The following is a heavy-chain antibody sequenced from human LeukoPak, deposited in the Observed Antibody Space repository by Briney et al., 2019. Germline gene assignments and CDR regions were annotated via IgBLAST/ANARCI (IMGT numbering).Heavy chain of an antibody. CDR3: ARATVTSHYYYYGMDV. CDR2: ISSSSSYM. J-gene: IGHJ6*02. V-gene: IGHV3-21*01. D-gene: IGHD4-17*01. CDR1: GFTFSSYS. Sequence: PGGSLRLSCAASGFTFSSYSMNWVRQAPGKGLEWVSSISSSSSYMYYADSVKGRFTISRDNAKNSLYLQMNSLRAEDTAVYYCARATVTSHYYYYGMDVWGQGTTVTVSS.